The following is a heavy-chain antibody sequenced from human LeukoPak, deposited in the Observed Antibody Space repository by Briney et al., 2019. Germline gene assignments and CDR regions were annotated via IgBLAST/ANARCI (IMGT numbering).Heavy chain of an antibody. V-gene: IGHV3-73*01. D-gene: IGHD1-26*01. CDR1: GFTFSGSA. CDR2: IRSKANSYAT. J-gene: IGHJ4*02. CDR3: TRMGSGRSVDY. Sequence: GGSLKLSCAASGFTFSGSAIHWVRQASGKGLEWVGRIRSKANSYATEYAASVKGRFTISRDDPEKTAYLQMNSLKIGDTAVYYCTRMGSGRSVDYWGQGTLVTVSS.